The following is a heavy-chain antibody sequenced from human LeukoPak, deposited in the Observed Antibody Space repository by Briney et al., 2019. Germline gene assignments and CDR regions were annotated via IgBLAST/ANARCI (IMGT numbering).Heavy chain of an antibody. CDR1: GFTFRSYW. J-gene: IGHJ4*02. CDR2: INTDGSST. CDR3: ATGGNYYNDY. Sequence: GGSLRLSCAASGFTFRSYWMHWVRQAPGKGLVWVSRINTDGSSTSYADSVKGRFTTSRDNAKNTLYLQMNSLRAEDTAVYYCATGGNYYNDYWGQGTWSPSPQ. D-gene: IGHD1-26*01. V-gene: IGHV3-74*01.